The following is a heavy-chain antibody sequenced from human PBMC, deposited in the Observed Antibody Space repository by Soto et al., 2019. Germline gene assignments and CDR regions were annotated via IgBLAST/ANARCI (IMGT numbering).Heavy chain of an antibody. J-gene: IGHJ5*02. V-gene: IGHV4-31*02. CDR3: ARMYSSGSGWFHP. CDR2: FYSSGSI. CDR1: GYFIGAGGYY. Sequence: QIELQESGPGLVKPSQTLSLTCFVSGYFIGAGGYYWSWIRHHPGKGLEWIGSFYSSGSIIYNPSLRSRVSISGDMSTNQFSMSLTSVTASDTARYYCARMYSSGSGWFHPWVQGTLVTVSS. D-gene: IGHD6-19*01.